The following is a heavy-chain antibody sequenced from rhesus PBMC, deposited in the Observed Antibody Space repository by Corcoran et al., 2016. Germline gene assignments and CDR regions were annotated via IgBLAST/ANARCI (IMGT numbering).Heavy chain of an antibody. Sequence: DVQLVESGGGLVKPGGSLRLSCVASGFTFSSYVMHWVRQAPGKGLEWDSVISERVRTVHYADSVKCSFTISRDNAKIALFLQMNSLRAEDTAVYYCTRDLYSGSWDDAFDFWGQGLRVTVSS. V-gene: IGHV3S26*01. D-gene: IGHD6-25*01. J-gene: IGHJ3*01. CDR2: ISERVRTV. CDR1: GFTFSSYV. CDR3: TRDLYSGSWDDAFDF.